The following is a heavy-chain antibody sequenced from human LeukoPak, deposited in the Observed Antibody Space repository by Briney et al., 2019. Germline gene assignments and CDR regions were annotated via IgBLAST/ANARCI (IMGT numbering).Heavy chain of an antibody. J-gene: IGHJ4*02. Sequence: GRSLRLSCAASGFTFTSYGMHWVRQAPGKGLEWVAVTSYDGSNKYYADSVKGRFTISRDNSKNTLYLQMNSLRAEDTAVYYCAKDTGIAVVPAAPMGYWGQGTLVTVSS. CDR2: TSYDGSNK. CDR1: GFTFTSYG. V-gene: IGHV3-30*18. D-gene: IGHD2-2*01. CDR3: AKDTGIAVVPAAPMGY.